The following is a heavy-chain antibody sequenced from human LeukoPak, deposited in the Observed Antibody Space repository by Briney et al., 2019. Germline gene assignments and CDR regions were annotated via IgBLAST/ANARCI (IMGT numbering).Heavy chain of an antibody. CDR1: GGSFSGYY. V-gene: IGHV4-34*01. CDR3: ALGLFFDY. Sequence: SETLSLTCAVYGGSFSGYYWSWIRQPPGKGLEWIGEINHSGSTNYNPSLKSRVTISVDTSKNQFSLKLSSVTAADTAVYYCALGLFFDYWGQGTLVTVSS. J-gene: IGHJ4*02. D-gene: IGHD3/OR15-3a*01. CDR2: INHSGST.